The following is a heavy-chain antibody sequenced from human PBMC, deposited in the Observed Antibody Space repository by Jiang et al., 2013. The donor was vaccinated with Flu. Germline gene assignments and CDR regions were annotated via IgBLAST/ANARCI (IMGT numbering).Heavy chain of an antibody. CDR3: ARGGQDVYNYLGWYFDL. V-gene: IGHV4-59*01. CDR1: SGSMSYYY. Sequence: GPGLVKPSETLSLTCTVSSGSMSYYYFSWIRQPPGKGLEWIGYIYYSGSTNYNPSLKSRVTISVDTSKNQFSLRLSSVTAADTAVYYCARGGQDVYNYLGWYFDLWGRGTLVTVSS. J-gene: IGHJ2*01. D-gene: IGHD5-24*01. CDR2: IYYSGST.